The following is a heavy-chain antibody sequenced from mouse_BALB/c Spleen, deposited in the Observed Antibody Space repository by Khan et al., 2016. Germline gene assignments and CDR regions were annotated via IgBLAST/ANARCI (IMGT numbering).Heavy chain of an antibody. CDR2: ISYSDST. CDR1: GYSITSDYA. Sequence: QLQESGPGLVKPSQSLSLTCTVTGYSITSDYAWNWIRQFPGNKLEWMGYISYSDSTNYNPSLKSRISITRDTSKNQSFLQLNSVTTEDTATYYCARGMITTLDYWGQGTTLTVSS. CDR3: ARGMITTLDY. V-gene: IGHV3-2*02. D-gene: IGHD2-4*01. J-gene: IGHJ2*01.